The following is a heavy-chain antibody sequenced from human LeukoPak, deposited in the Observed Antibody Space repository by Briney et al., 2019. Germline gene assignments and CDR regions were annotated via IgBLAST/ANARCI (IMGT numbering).Heavy chain of an antibody. Sequence: WGSLRLSCAASGFTFSNAWMSWVRQAPGKGLEWVGRLKSKTDGGTTDYAAPVKGRFIISRDDSKNTLYLQMNSLKTEDTAVYYCTTDRSYGYFDYWGQGTLVTVSS. CDR2: LKSKTDGGTT. CDR1: GFTFSNAW. J-gene: IGHJ4*02. D-gene: IGHD5-18*01. V-gene: IGHV3-15*01. CDR3: TTDRSYGYFDY.